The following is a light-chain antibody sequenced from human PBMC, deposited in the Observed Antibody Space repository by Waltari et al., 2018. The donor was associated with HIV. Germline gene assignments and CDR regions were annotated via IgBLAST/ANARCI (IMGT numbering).Light chain of an antibody. CDR1: SSDVGGYNY. CDR2: EVS. J-gene: IGLJ1*01. Sequence: QSALTQPASVSGSPGQSITISCPGTSSDVGGYNYVSWYQQHPGKAPKLMIYEVSNRPSGVSNRFSGSKSGNTASLTISGLQAEDEADYYCSSYTSSSTPLVFGTGTKVTVL. V-gene: IGLV2-14*01. CDR3: SSYTSSSTPLV.